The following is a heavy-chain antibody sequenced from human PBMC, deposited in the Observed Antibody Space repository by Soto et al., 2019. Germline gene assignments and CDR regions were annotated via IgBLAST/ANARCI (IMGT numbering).Heavy chain of an antibody. CDR2: IVPAFGTP. D-gene: IGHD3-3*01. J-gene: IGHJ6*02. CDR3: ARGATIFGVAAYSYYEMEV. CDR1: GGTFSNYA. Sequence: QVQLVQSGAEVKKPGSSVKVSCRASGGTFSNYAISWVRQAPGQGLEWMGGIVPAFGTPNYAQNLQGRITITADHSTTTVYMDLSSLRSEDTAVYYCARGATIFGVAAYSYYEMEVWGQGTTVTVSS. V-gene: IGHV1-69*01.